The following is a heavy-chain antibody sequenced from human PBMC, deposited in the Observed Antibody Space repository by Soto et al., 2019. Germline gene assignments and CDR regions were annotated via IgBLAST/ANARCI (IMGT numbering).Heavy chain of an antibody. Sequence: PSETLSLTCTVSGGSISSGDYYWSWIRQPPGKGLEWIGYIYYSGSTYYNPSLKSRVTISVDTSKNQFSLKLSSVTAADTAVYYCARDLGSSSWYYYHGMDVWGQGTTVTVSS. CDR1: GGSISSGDYY. D-gene: IGHD6-13*01. J-gene: IGHJ6*02. V-gene: IGHV4-30-4*01. CDR3: ARDLGSSSWYYYHGMDV. CDR2: IYYSGST.